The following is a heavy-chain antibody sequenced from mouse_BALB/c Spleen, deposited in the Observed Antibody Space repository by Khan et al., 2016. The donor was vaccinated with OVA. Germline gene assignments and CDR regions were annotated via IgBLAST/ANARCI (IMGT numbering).Heavy chain of an antibody. CDR3: ARWLMEAMDY. J-gene: IGHJ4*01. CDR1: AYIFTNYW. CDR2: IDPSDSET. V-gene: IGHV1-61*01. Sequence: QVQLQQPGAELGRPGASVKLYCKASAYIFTNYWMNWVKQRPGQGLEWISLIDPSDSETHYNQMFKYKATLTVDKSSSTAYIQLSSLTSEDSVVDFCARWLMEAMDYWGQGTSVTVAS. D-gene: IGHD1-2*01.